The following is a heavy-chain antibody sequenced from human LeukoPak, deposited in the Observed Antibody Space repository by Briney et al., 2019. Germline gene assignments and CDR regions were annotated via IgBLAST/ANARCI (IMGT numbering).Heavy chain of an antibody. D-gene: IGHD2-2*01. CDR1: GFTFSSYE. CDR2: ISSSGSTI. Sequence: GGSLRLSCAASGFTFSSYEMNWVRQAPGKGLEWVSYISSSGSTIYYADSVKGRFTISRDNAKNSLYLQMNSLRAEDTAVYYCARGRVPAAADSWGQGTLVTVSS. V-gene: IGHV3-48*03. CDR3: ARGRVPAAADS. J-gene: IGHJ4*02.